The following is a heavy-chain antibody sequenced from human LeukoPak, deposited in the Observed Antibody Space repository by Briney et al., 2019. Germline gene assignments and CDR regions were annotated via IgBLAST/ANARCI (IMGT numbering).Heavy chain of an antibody. V-gene: IGHV4-61*02. Sequence: SETLSLTCTVSGASTSSGLYDWNWFRQPSGKGLEYIGRIYNCGSTNYNPSLNSRVTISVDTSQNQVSLTVNCVPATDPPIYYCARHSRNSGGRSYFDYWGQGTLVTVSS. CDR3: ARHSRNSGGRSYFDY. CDR2: IYNCGST. CDR1: GASTSSGLYD. D-gene: IGHD6-19*01. J-gene: IGHJ4*02.